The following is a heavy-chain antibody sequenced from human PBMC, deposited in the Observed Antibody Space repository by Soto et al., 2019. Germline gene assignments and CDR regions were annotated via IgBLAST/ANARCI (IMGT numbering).Heavy chain of an antibody. CDR1: GFTFSSYW. CDR2: TRQDGGQE. Sequence: EVQLVESGGGLVQPGGSPRLSCAASGFTFSSYWMSWVRQAPGKGLEWVAHTRQDGGQEYYVDSVKGRFTISRDNAKNSLYLQMNSLRVEDTDVYYCARYPNPTVAGLPFDLWGQGTLVTVSS. D-gene: IGHD6-19*01. V-gene: IGHV3-7*03. CDR3: ARYPNPTVAGLPFDL. J-gene: IGHJ4*02.